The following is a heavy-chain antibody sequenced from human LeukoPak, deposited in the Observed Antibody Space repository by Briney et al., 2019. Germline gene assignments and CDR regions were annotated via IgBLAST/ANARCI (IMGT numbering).Heavy chain of an antibody. V-gene: IGHV4-34*01. CDR2: INHSGST. CDR3: ARGAAARDY. D-gene: IGHD6-13*01. CDR1: GGSSSGYY. J-gene: IGHJ4*02. Sequence: SETLSLTCAVYGGSSSGYYWSWIRQPPGKGLEWIGEINHSGSTNYNPSLKSRVTISVDTSKNQFSLKLSSVTAADTAVYYCARGAAARDYWGQGTLVTVSS.